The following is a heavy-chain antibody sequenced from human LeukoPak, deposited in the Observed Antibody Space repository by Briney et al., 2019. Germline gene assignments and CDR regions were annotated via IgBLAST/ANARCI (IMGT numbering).Heavy chain of an antibody. V-gene: IGHV1-69*06. CDR1: GYTFTSYG. D-gene: IGHD3-22*01. CDR3: ARGSMVYYDSSKGAFDI. CDR2: IIPIFGTA. Sequence: ASVKVSCKASGYTFTSYGISWVRQAPGQGLEWMGGIIPIFGTANYAQKFQGRVTITADKSTSTAYMELSSLRSEDTAVYYCARGSMVYYDSSKGAFDIWGQGTMVTVSS. J-gene: IGHJ3*02.